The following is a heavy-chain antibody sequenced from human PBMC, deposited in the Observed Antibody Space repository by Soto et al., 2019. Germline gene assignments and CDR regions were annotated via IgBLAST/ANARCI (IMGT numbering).Heavy chain of an antibody. V-gene: IGHV4-4*02. Sequence: SETLSLTCAVSGGSISSSNWWSWVRQPPGKGLEWIGEIYHSGSTNYNPSLKSRVTISVDKSKNQFSLKLSSVTAADTAVYYCARGLWFGELYGAFDIWGQGTMVTVSS. CDR1: GGSISSSNW. D-gene: IGHD3-10*01. CDR2: IYHSGST. J-gene: IGHJ3*02. CDR3: ARGLWFGELYGAFDI.